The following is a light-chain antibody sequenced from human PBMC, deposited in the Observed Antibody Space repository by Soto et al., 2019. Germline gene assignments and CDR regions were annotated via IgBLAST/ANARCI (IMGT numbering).Light chain of an antibody. Sequence: QSVLTQPPSASGTPGQRVTISCSGSSSNIGSNYVYWHQQLPGTAPKLLIYRNNQRPSGVPDRFSGSKSGTSASVAISGLRSEDEADYYCAAWDDSLSGLWVFGGGTKLTVL. CDR1: SSNIGSNY. CDR2: RNN. CDR3: AAWDDSLSGLWV. V-gene: IGLV1-47*01. J-gene: IGLJ3*02.